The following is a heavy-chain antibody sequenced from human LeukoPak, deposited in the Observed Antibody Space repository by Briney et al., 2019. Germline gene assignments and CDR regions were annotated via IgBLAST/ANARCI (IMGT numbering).Heavy chain of an antibody. D-gene: IGHD3-10*01. V-gene: IGHV3-23*01. CDR2: ISGSGDST. CDR3: AKTLPTFYGSGSYYKNPIDY. Sequence: GGSLRLSCVASGFTVSSNYMSWVRQAPGKGLEWVSAISGSGDSTFYADSVKGRFTISRDNSKNTLYMLMNSLRAEDTAVYYCAKTLPTFYGSGSYYKNPIDYWGQGTLVTVSS. J-gene: IGHJ4*02. CDR1: GFTVSSNY.